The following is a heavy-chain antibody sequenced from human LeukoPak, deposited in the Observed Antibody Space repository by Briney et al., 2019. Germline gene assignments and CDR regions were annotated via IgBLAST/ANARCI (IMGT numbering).Heavy chain of an antibody. J-gene: IGHJ4*02. CDR1: GFTFTSYS. Sequence: GGSLRLSCAASGFTFTSYSMSWVRQAPGKGLEWVSGTSDRGDYTYYADSVKGRFTISRDNSKNSVYLQMNSLRAEDTAVYYCARDLDSGDDTGLDYWGQGTLVTVSS. CDR2: TSDRGDYT. CDR3: ARDLDSGDDTGLDY. D-gene: IGHD5-12*01. V-gene: IGHV3-23*01.